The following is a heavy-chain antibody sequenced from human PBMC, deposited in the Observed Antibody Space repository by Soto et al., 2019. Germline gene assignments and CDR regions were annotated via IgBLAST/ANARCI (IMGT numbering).Heavy chain of an antibody. CDR2: LSYDGTAT. D-gene: IGHD1-26*01. V-gene: IGHV3-30*18. CDR1: GFTLSSYG. CDR3: AKRSTFGDVKTMGV. J-gene: IGHJ6*02. Sequence: GGSLRLSCEASGFTLSSYGTHWVRQAPGKGLEWVALLSYDGTATYYSDAVKGRFTISRDNSKNTVYLQMNSLKTEDTAVYYCAKRSTFGDVKTMGVWGQGTTVTVSS.